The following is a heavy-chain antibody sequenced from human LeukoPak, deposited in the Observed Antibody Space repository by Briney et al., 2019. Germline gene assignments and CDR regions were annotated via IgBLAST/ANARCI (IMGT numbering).Heavy chain of an antibody. Sequence: PSETLSLICTVSGGSLNSHYWSWIRQPPGKGLELIGHIFYTGTTFYDPSLNSRVTISLDTSRNQFSLRLTPVTAADSAVYYCARFSSGCSTASCYLTYWGQGTLVTVSS. J-gene: IGHJ4*02. V-gene: IGHV4-59*11. CDR2: IFYTGTT. D-gene: IGHD2-2*01. CDR1: GGSLNSHY. CDR3: ARFSSGCSTASCYLTY.